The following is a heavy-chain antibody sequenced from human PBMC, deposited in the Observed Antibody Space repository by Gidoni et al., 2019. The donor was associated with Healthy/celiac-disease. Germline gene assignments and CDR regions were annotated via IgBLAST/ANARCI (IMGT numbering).Heavy chain of an antibody. CDR2: INPSGST. V-gene: IGHV4-34*01. CDR3: AHLSPYCSGGSCDPFDY. D-gene: IGHD2-15*01. Sequence: QVQLQQWGAGLLKPSATLSLTCAVYGGSFSGYYWSWIRQPPGKGLEWIGEINPSGSTNYNPSLKSRVTISVDTSKNQFSLKLSSVTAADTAVYYCAHLSPYCSGGSCDPFDYWGQGTLVTVSS. J-gene: IGHJ4*02. CDR1: GGSFSGYY.